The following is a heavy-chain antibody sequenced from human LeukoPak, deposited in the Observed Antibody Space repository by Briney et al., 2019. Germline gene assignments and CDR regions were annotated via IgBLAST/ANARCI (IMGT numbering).Heavy chain of an antibody. V-gene: IGHV4-39*07. CDR2: IYYSGST. CDR1: GGSISSSSYY. CDR3: ARGSPSRDSSGYYYEAIDY. J-gene: IGHJ4*02. Sequence: SETLSLTCTVFGGSISSSSYYWGWIRQPPGKGLEWIGSIYYSGSTYYNPSLKSRVTISVDTSKNQFSLKLSSVTAADTAVYYCARGSPSRDSSGYYYEAIDYWGQGTLVTVSS. D-gene: IGHD3-22*01.